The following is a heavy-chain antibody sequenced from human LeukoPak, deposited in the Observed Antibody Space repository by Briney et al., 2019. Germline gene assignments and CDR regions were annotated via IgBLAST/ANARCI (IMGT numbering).Heavy chain of an antibody. V-gene: IGHV3-23*01. CDR3: VLKVRFDY. CDR1: GFTVSSNY. Sequence: GGSLRLSCAASGFTVSSNYMSWVRQAPGKGLEWVSAISNSGGNTYYADSVKGRFTISRDNSKDTLSLQMNSLRAGDTAVYYCVLKVRFDYWGQGTLVTVSS. CDR2: ISNSGGNT. J-gene: IGHJ4*02. D-gene: IGHD2-15*01.